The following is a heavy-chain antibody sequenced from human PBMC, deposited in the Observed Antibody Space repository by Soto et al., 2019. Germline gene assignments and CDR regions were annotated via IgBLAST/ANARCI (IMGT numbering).Heavy chain of an antibody. V-gene: IGHV4-59*01. D-gene: IGHD6-19*01. CDR1: GGSISSYY. J-gene: IGHJ5*02. CDR3: ARASVAVAGSFDP. CDR2: TYYSGST. Sequence: SETLSLTCTVSGGSISSYYWSWIRQPPGKGLEWIGYTYYSGSTNYNPSLKSRVTISVDTSKNQFSLKLSSVTAADTAVYYCARASVAVAGSFDPWGQGTLVTVSS.